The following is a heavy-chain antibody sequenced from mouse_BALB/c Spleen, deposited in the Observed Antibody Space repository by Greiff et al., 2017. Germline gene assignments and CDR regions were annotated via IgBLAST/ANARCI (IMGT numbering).Heavy chain of an antibody. D-gene: IGHD2-14*01. Sequence: EVQLQQSGAELVKPGASVKLSCTASGFNIKDTYMHWVKQRPEQGLEWIGRIDPANGNTKYDPKFQGKATITADTSSNTAYLQLSSLTSEDTAVYYCASPAYYRSAWFAYWGQGTLVTVSA. CDR3: ASPAYYRSAWFAY. J-gene: IGHJ3*01. CDR2: IDPANGNT. V-gene: IGHV14-3*02. CDR1: GFNIKDTY.